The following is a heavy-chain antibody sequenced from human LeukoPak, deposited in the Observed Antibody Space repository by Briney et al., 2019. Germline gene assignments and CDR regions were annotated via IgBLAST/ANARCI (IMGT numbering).Heavy chain of an antibody. D-gene: IGHD3-10*01. V-gene: IGHV4-59*01. J-gene: IGHJ5*02. CDR1: GGSISSYY. Sequence: SETLSLTCTVSGGSISSYYWSWIRQPPGKGLEWIGYIYYSGSTNYNASLKSRVTISVDTSKNQFSLKLSSVTAADTAVYYCAREKRITMVRGVINWFDPWGQGTLVTVSS. CDR3: AREKRITMVRGVINWFDP. CDR2: IYYSGST.